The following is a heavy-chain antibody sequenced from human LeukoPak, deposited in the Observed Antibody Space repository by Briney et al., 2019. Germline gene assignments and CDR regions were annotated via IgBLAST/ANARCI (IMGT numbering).Heavy chain of an antibody. D-gene: IGHD2-15*01. Sequence: GGSLRLSCAASGFTFSSYAMSWVRQAPGKGLEWVSAISGSGGSTYYADSVKGRFTISRDNSKNTLYLQMNSLRAEDTAVYYCAKELGYCSGGSCYPSDYWGQGTLVTVSS. CDR2: ISGSGGST. V-gene: IGHV3-23*01. CDR1: GFTFSSYA. CDR3: AKELGYCSGGSCYPSDY. J-gene: IGHJ4*02.